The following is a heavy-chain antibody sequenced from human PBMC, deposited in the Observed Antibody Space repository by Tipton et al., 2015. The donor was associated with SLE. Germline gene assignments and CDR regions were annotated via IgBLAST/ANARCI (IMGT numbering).Heavy chain of an antibody. CDR2: IYYSGST. Sequence: TLSLTCTVSGGSISSYYWSWIRQPPGKGLEWIGYIYYSGSTTYNPSLKSRITISVDTSKNQFSLRLSSVTAADTAVYYCARGRPRATQAWGGYYYYMDVWGKGTTVTVSS. CDR1: GGSISSYY. D-gene: IGHD3-16*01. CDR3: ARGRPRATQAWGGYYYYMDV. J-gene: IGHJ6*03. V-gene: IGHV4-59*12.